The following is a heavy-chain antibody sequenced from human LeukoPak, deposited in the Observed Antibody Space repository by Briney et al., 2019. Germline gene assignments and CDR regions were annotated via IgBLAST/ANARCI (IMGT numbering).Heavy chain of an antibody. CDR2: ISAQHGQT. CDR1: GYSENFYG. V-gene: IGHV1-18*01. J-gene: IGHJ4*02. D-gene: IGHD2-8*01. CDR3: AGSLGYCTSNVCYLKY. Sequence: AAVKVSCKTSGYSENFYGITWVRQVAGQGLEWMGWISAQHGQTEYAPNSQDRVTMTTDTYPNTAYMELRSLRSDDTAVYYCAGSLGYCTSNVCYLKYWGQGTLVTVSS.